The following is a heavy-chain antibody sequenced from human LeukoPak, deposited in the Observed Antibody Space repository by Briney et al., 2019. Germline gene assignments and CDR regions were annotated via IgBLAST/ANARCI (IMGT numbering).Heavy chain of an antibody. J-gene: IGHJ4*02. D-gene: IGHD1-26*01. V-gene: IGHV1-24*01. CDR1: GYTLTELS. Sequence: ASVKVSCKVSGYTLTELSMHWVRQAPGKGLEWMGGFDPEDGETIYAQKFQGRVTMIEDTSTDTAYMELSSLRSEDTAVYYCATSSLVGATLDPNSYFDYWGQGTLVTVSS. CDR2: FDPEDGET. CDR3: ATSSLVGATLDPNSYFDY.